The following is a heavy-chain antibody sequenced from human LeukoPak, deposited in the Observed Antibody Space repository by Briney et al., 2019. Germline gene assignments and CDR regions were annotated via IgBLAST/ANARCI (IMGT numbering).Heavy chain of an antibody. J-gene: IGHJ4*02. CDR3: ARDRDFLGSGWSNSFDY. Sequence: GGSLRLSCAASGFTFSAYWMTWVRQAPGMGLEWVSYISSSGSNIYYADSVKGRFTISRDNAKNSLYLQMNSLRAEDTAVYYCARDRDFLGSGWSNSFDYWGQGTLVTVSS. V-gene: IGHV3-48*04. CDR1: GFTFSAYW. D-gene: IGHD6-19*01. CDR2: ISSSGSNI.